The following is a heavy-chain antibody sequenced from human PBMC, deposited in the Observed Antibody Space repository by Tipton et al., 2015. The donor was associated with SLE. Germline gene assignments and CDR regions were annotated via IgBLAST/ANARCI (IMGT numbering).Heavy chain of an antibody. D-gene: IGHD5-24*01. J-gene: IGHJ4*02. Sequence: TLSLTCTVSGDSINSDGYFWTWIRQPPGKGLEWIGYIYYSGSTNYNPPLKSRVTISVDTSKNLFSLKLSTVTAADTAVYYCARPLVMATITVAFDYWGQGTLVTVSS. CDR2: IYYSGST. CDR3: ARPLVMATITVAFDY. V-gene: IGHV4-61*08. CDR1: GDSINSDGYF.